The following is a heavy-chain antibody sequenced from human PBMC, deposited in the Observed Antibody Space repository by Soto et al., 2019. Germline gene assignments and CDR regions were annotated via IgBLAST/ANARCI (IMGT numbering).Heavy chain of an antibody. D-gene: IGHD6-13*01. CDR2: ISGSGGST. CDR1: GYTFRGYG. CDR3: AKVGYISSSFGMDV. Sequence: EVQVVASGGGLVQPGGSLRLSCEGFGYTFRGYGMIWVRQAPGKGLEWVSAISGSGGSTYYADSVKGRFTISRDNSKNTLYLQMNSLRAEDTAVYYCAKVGYISSSFGMDVWGQGTTVTVSS. V-gene: IGHV3-23*04. J-gene: IGHJ6*02.